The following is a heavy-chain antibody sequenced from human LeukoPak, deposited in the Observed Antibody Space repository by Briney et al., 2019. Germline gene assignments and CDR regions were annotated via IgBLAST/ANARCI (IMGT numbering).Heavy chain of an antibody. CDR2: INGDGSWT. CDR3: VSFYETY. V-gene: IGHV3-74*01. D-gene: IGHD2-2*01. J-gene: IGHJ4*02. CDR1: GNYW. Sequence: GGSLRLSCAASGNYWMHWVRQAPGKGLVWVSHINGDGSWTAYADSVKGRFTISKDNAKNTVYLQMNNLRAEDTAVYYCVSFYETYWGRGTLVAVSS.